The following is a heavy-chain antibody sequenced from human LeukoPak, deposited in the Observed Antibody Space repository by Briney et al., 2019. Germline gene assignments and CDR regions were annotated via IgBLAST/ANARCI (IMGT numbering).Heavy chain of an antibody. V-gene: IGHV4-31*03. CDR2: IYYSGST. CDR1: GGSINSGDYH. D-gene: IGHD5-12*01. CDR3: AKAPFRGGSTMGWFDP. J-gene: IGHJ5*02. Sequence: PSQTLSLTCTVSGGSINSGDYHWSWIRQRPGTGLEWIAYIYYSGSTYYNPSLRSRLTISVDTSTNQFSLNLNSVTAADTAVYYCAKAPFRGGSTMGWFDPWGQGALVTVSS.